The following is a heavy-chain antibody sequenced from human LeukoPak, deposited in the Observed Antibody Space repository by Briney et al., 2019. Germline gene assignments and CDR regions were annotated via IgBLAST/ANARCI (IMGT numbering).Heavy chain of an antibody. D-gene: IGHD2-15*01. J-gene: IGHJ5*02. V-gene: IGHV1-69*06. CDR2: IIPIFGTT. Sequence: ASVKVSCKASGGTFNSYAISWVRQAPGQGLEWMGGIIPIFGTTNYARKFRGRVTLTADKSTRTAYMELSSLRSEDTAVYYCARASGGKTNWFDPWGQGTLVTVSS. CDR1: GGTFNSYA. CDR3: ARASGGKTNWFDP.